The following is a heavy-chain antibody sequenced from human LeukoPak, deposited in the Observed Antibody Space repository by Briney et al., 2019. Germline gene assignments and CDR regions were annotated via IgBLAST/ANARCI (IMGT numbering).Heavy chain of an antibody. CDR1: GFTFSSYA. V-gene: IGHV3-30-3*01. CDR2: ISYDGSNK. D-gene: IGHD2-21*02. CDR3: ARVTLSYFDY. Sequence: GGPLRLSCAASGFTFSSYAMHWVRQAPGKGLEWAAVISYDGSNKYYADSVKGRFTISRDNSKNTLYLQMNSLRAEDTAVYYCARVTLSYFDYWGQGTLVTVSS. J-gene: IGHJ4*02.